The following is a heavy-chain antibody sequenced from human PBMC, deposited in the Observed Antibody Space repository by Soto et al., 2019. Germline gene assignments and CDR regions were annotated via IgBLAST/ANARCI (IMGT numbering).Heavy chain of an antibody. V-gene: IGHV3-74*01. CDR2: IDGDGTTT. CDR1: GFTFSKHW. CDR3: ARSLHPSYGSGGWCTYCIDY. J-gene: IGHJ4*02. Sequence: EAQLVESGGGLVQPGGSLRLSCATSGFTFSKHWMHWVRQSPGKGLEWVSRIDGDGTTTGYADSVKGRFTVFRDNAKNTLYLQMNSLRADDTAVYYCARSLHPSYGSGGWCTYCIDYWGQGSLVIVSS. D-gene: IGHD3-10*01.